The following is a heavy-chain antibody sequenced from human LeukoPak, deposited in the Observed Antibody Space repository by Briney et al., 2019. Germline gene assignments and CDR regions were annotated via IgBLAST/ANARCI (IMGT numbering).Heavy chain of an antibody. Sequence: GGSLKISCKASGYSFTSYWIGWVRQMPGKGLEWMGIIYPGDSDTTYCPSFQGQVTISADKSISTAYLQWSSLKASDTAMYYCARPVYQLGGHLSRLDPWGQGTLVTVSS. D-gene: IGHD6-6*01. J-gene: IGHJ5*02. CDR3: ARPVYQLGGHLSRLDP. CDR2: IYPGDSDT. V-gene: IGHV5-51*01. CDR1: GYSFTSYW.